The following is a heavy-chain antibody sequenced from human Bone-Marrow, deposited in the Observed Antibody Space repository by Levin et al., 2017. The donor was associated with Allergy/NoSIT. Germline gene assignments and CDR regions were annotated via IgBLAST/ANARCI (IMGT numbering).Heavy chain of an antibody. CDR3: VRDGGLIDY. CDR1: GFIFSDYY. J-gene: IGHJ4*02. V-gene: IGHV3-11*01. CDR2: ISKDSYRE. D-gene: IGHD6-25*01. Sequence: GGSLRLTCAASGFIFSDYYMSWVRQAPGKGLEWVAYISKDSYREYYADSLRGRFTISRDNARSTLYLHMSSLTAEDTAVYFCVRDGGLIDYWGRGTLVSVSS.